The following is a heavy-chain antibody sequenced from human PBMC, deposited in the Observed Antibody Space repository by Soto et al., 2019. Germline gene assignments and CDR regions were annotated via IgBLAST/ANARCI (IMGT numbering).Heavy chain of an antibody. V-gene: IGHV3-23*01. CDR1: GFTFSHHD. D-gene: IGHD2-15*01. Sequence: GGSLRLSCAASGFTFSHHDMSWVRQAPGKGLEWVSAISTSAGRTHYADSVKGRFTISRDNSKNMLSLQMNSLRPEDTAVYHCAKRLSTAYSFDSWGQGTLVTVYS. CDR3: AKRLSTAYSFDS. CDR2: ISTSAGRT. J-gene: IGHJ4*02.